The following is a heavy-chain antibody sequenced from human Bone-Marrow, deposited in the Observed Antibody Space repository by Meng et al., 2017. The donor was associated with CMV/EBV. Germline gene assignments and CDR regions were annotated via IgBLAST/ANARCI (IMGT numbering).Heavy chain of an antibody. V-gene: IGHV3-74*01. CDR2: INSDGSST. Sequence: SGFAFSSYWMHWVRQAPGKGLVWVSRINSDGSSTSYADSVKGRFTISRDNSKNTLYLQMNSLRAEDTAVYYCAKDPHSSGYYLSYFDYWGQGTLVTVSS. J-gene: IGHJ4*02. D-gene: IGHD3-22*01. CDR1: GFAFSSYW. CDR3: AKDPHSSGYYLSYFDY.